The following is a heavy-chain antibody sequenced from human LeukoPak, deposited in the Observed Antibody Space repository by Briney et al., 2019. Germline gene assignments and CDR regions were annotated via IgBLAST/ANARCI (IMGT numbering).Heavy chain of an antibody. V-gene: IGHV3-11*01. CDR3: ARRVDSGWYFGWFDP. CDR1: GFTFSDYY. Sequence: GGSLRLSCAASGFTFSDYYMSWIRQAPGKGLEWVSYISSSGSTIYYADSVKGRFTISRDNAKNSLYLQMNSLRAEDTAVYYCARRVDSGWYFGWFDPWGQGTLVTVSS. D-gene: IGHD6-19*01. J-gene: IGHJ5*02. CDR2: ISSSGSTI.